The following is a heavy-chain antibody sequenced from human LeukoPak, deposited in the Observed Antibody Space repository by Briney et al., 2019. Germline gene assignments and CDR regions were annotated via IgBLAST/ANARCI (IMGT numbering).Heavy chain of an antibody. CDR2: ISYDGSNK. J-gene: IGHJ4*02. CDR3: ASSSSGYYFDY. Sequence: RSLRLSCAASGFTFSSYAMHWVRQAPGKGLEWVAVISYDGSNKYYADSVKGRFTISRDNSKYTLYLQMNSLRAEDTAVYYCASSSSGYYFDYWGQGTLVTVSS. D-gene: IGHD3-22*01. V-gene: IGHV3-30-3*01. CDR1: GFTFSSYA.